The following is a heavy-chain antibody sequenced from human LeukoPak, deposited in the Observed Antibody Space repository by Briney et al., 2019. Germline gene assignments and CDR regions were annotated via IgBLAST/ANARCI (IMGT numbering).Heavy chain of an antibody. D-gene: IGHD3-10*01. CDR1: GGTFSNYA. CDR3: ARPRFPYYRLSGADYYYMDV. J-gene: IGHJ6*03. CDR2: IIPIFGTS. V-gene: IGHV1-69*06. Sequence: SVKVSCKASGGTFSNYAISWVRQAPGQGLEWMGGIIPIFGTSNYAQKFQGRVRITADKSMTTAYMELTSLRSEDTAVYYCARPRFPYYRLSGADYYYMDVWGKGTTVTVSS.